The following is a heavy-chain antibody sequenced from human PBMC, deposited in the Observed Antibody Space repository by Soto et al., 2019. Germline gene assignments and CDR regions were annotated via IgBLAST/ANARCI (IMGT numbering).Heavy chain of an antibody. CDR2: ISYDGSNK. CDR3: ARDRVYYGSGSYYKQGFDY. D-gene: IGHD3-10*01. J-gene: IGHJ4*02. Sequence: QVQLVESGGGVVQPGRSLRLSCAASGFTFSSYAMHWVRQAPGKGLEWVAVISYDGSNKYYADSVKGRFTISRDNSKNTRYLQMNSLRAEDTAVYYCARDRVYYGSGSYYKQGFDYWGQGTLVTVSS. V-gene: IGHV3-30-3*01. CDR1: GFTFSSYA.